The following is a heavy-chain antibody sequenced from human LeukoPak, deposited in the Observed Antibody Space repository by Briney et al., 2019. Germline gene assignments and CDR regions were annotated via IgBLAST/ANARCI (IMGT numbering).Heavy chain of an antibody. CDR3: ARLVPPGGGDCTGSNCHTVYYFDY. V-gene: IGHV4-38-2*02. CDR1: GYSISSGYY. J-gene: IGHJ4*02. Sequence: SETLSLTCTVSGYSISSGYYWGWIRQPPGKGLEWIGSIYHSGSTYYNPSLKSRVTISGDTSRNHFSLKMSSVTAAETAVYYCARLVPPGGGDCTGSNCHTVYYFDYWGPGTLVTVSS. CDR2: IYHSGST. D-gene: IGHD2-8*02.